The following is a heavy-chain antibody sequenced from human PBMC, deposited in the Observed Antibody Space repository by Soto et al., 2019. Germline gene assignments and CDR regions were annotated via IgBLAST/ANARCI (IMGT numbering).Heavy chain of an antibody. CDR2: INPSGGST. CDR1: GYTFTSYY. V-gene: IGHV1-46*01. CDR3: ARERERGYSGYVRFDP. D-gene: IGHD5-12*01. Sequence: ASVKVSCKASGYTFTSYYMHWVRQAPGQGLEWMGIINPSGGSTSYAQKFQGRVTMTRDTSTSTVYMELSSLRSEDTAVYYCARERERGYSGYVRFDPWGQGTLVTVSS. J-gene: IGHJ5*02.